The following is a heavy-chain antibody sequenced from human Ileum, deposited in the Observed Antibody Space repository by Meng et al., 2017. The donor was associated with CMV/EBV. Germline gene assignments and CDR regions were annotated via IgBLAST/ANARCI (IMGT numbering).Heavy chain of an antibody. CDR2: TRNKANSYTT. CDR3: ARVNQLRYYFDY. CDR1: GFTFSDHY. Sequence: SGFTFSDHYMDWVRQAPGKGLEWVGRTRNKANSYTTEYAASVKGRFTISRDDSKNSLYLQMNSLKTEDTAVYYCARVNQLRYYFDYWGQGTLVTVSS. D-gene: IGHD2-2*01. J-gene: IGHJ4*02. V-gene: IGHV3-72*01.